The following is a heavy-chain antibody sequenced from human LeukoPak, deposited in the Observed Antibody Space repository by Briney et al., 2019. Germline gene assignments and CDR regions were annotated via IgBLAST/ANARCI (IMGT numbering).Heavy chain of an antibody. CDR1: GFTFSSSW. D-gene: IGHD2-8*01. Sequence: PGGSLRLSCAASGFTFSSSWMSWVRQAPGKGLEWVANIKRDGSEKYYVDSVKGRFTISRDNAKSSLFLQMTILRVEDTAVYYCARLKDDVTKFDYWGQGTLVTVSS. V-gene: IGHV3-7*01. CDR3: ARLKDDVTKFDY. J-gene: IGHJ4*02. CDR2: IKRDGSEK.